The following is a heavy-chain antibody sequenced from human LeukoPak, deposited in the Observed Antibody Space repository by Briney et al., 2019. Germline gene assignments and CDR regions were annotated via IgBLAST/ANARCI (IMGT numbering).Heavy chain of an antibody. D-gene: IGHD2-21*01. Sequence: GGSLRLPCAASGFTFSNYWMHWVRQAPGKGLVWVSRINTDGSTTNYADAVKGRFTISRDNAKNALYLQMNSLRAEDTAVYYCASLKSDNWGRGTLVSVSS. V-gene: IGHV3-74*01. CDR2: INTDGSTT. CDR1: GFTFSNYW. J-gene: IGHJ4*02. CDR3: ASLKSDN.